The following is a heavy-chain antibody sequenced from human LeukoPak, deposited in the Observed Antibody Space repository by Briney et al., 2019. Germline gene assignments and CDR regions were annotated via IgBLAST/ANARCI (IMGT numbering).Heavy chain of an antibody. CDR2: ISYEGSNK. Sequence: GGSLRLSCAASGFTFSSYGKHCVRQAPGRGLEGVAVISYEGSNKYDADSVKGQFTISRDNSKGTLYLQMKSRRAEATAVYYCAKDGGLGAYYDYVWGSYSQADYWGQGTLVTVSS. CDR1: GFTFSSYG. CDR3: AKDGGLGAYYDYVWGSYSQADY. D-gene: IGHD3-16*01. J-gene: IGHJ4*02. V-gene: IGHV3-30*18.